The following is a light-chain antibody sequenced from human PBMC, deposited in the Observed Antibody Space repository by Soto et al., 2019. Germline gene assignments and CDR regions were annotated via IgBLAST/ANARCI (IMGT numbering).Light chain of an antibody. V-gene: IGLV2-14*01. Sequence: QSALTQPASVSGSPGQSITISCTGTSSDIGGYNYVSWYQQHPGKAPKLMISEVSNRPSGVSNRFSGSKSGNTASLTISGLQAEDEADYYCNSYTNSSTLVLFGGGTKVTVL. CDR1: SSDIGGYNY. CDR2: EVS. CDR3: NSYTNSSTLVL. J-gene: IGLJ2*01.